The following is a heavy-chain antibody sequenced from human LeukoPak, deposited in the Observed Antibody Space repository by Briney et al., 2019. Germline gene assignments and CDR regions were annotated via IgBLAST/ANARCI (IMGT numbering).Heavy chain of an antibody. CDR1: GFTFSNAW. V-gene: IGHV3-15*01. CDR2: IKSKTDGGTT. Sequence: GGSLRLSCAASGFTFSNAWMSWVRQAPGKGLEWVGRIKSKTDGGTTDYAAPVKGRFTISRDDSKNTLYLQMNSLKTEDTAVYYCTTDPSYYDILTGYYNFDYWGQGTLVTVSS. J-gene: IGHJ4*02. CDR3: TTDPSYYDILTGYYNFDY. D-gene: IGHD3-9*01.